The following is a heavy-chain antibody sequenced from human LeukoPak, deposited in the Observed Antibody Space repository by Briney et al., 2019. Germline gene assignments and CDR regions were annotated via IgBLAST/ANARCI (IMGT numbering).Heavy chain of an antibody. J-gene: IGHJ4*02. CDR1: GFTFSSYG. D-gene: IGHD1/OR15-1a*01. Sequence: GGSLRLSCAASGFTFSSYGMHWVRQAPGKGLEWVGQTNQYESEKFYADAVRGRFTISRDNAKNSLYLQMNSLSLEDTAVYYCARDSDGTTFDYWGQGTLVTVSS. V-gene: IGHV3-7*01. CDR2: TNQYESEK. CDR3: ARDSDGTTFDY.